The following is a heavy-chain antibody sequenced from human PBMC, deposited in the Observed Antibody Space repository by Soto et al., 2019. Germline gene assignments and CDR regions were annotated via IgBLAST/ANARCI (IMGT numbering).Heavy chain of an antibody. CDR2: INPSGSST. D-gene: IGHD1-26*01. J-gene: IGHJ5*02. V-gene: IGHV1-46*01. Sequence: QVQLVQSGAEVKKPGASVKVSCKASGYTVTSYYMHWVRQPPGPGLERVGIINPSGSSTSYAQTFQGTITMTRDKSTGTVYLELGSVRSEDTAVYSCARDQSGSLAEYNWFDPWGQGTLVTVSS. CDR1: GYTVTSYY. CDR3: ARDQSGSLAEYNWFDP.